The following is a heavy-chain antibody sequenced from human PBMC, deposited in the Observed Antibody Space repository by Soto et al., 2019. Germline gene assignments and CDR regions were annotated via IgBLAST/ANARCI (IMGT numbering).Heavy chain of an antibody. J-gene: IGHJ4*02. CDR1: GGSFSGCY. CDR3: ARSSGYRSSWNTIDY. Sequence: SETLSLTCGVYGGSFSGCYWSWIRQPPGKGLEWIEEINHSGSTNYNPSLKSRVTISVDTSKNQFSLKLSSVTAADTAVYYCARSSGYRSSWNTIDYWGQRTLVTVSS. D-gene: IGHD6-13*01. CDR2: INHSGST. V-gene: IGHV4-34*01.